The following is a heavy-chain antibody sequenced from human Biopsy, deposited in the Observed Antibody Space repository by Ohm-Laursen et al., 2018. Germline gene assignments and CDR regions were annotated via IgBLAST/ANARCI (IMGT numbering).Heavy chain of an antibody. CDR2: INHSRST. D-gene: IGHD6-19*01. CDR3: ARGRLRAVARFDY. J-gene: IGHJ4*02. CDR1: GGSFSGYY. Sequence: SDTLSLTCAVYGGSFSGYYWSWIRQPPGKGLEWIGEINHSRSTNYSPSLKSRVTISVDTSENQFSLKLSSVTAADTAVYYCARGRLRAVARFDYWGQGTLVTVSS. V-gene: IGHV4-34*01.